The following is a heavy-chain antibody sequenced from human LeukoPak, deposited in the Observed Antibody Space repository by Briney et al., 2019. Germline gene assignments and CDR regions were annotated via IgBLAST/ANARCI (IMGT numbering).Heavy chain of an antibody. CDR2: VRSKLYGGTT. D-gene: IGHD2-8*02. V-gene: IGHV3-49*04. CDR3: SRGLTSVGKKYWFDY. CDR1: GFTFGDYG. Sequence: GGSLRLSCTASGFTFGDYGLSWVRQAPGKGLEWVGFVRSKLYGGTTEYAAPVKGRFTVSRDDSNNIAYLQMNSLTTEDTAVYYCSRGLTSVGKKYWFDYWGQGTLVTVSS. J-gene: IGHJ4*02.